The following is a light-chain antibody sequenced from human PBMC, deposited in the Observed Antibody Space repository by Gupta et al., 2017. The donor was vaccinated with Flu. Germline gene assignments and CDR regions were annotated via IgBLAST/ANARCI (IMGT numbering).Light chain of an antibody. CDR1: QSISTN. J-gene: IGKJ1*01. CDR3: QQYYNWQT. CDR2: DAS. Sequence: SPATLSVSPGERATLACRASQSISTNLEWYQQKPGQAPRLLISDASMRANGIPDRFSGSGSGTDFTLTSSSRQSEDFAVYYWQQYYNWQTFGQGTKVEIK. V-gene: IGKV3-15*01.